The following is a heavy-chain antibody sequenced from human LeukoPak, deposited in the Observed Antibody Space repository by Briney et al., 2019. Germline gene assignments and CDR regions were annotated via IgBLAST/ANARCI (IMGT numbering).Heavy chain of an antibody. D-gene: IGHD6-25*01. Sequence: PSGTLSLTCAVSGGSISSSNWWSWVRQPPGKGLEWIGEIYHSGSTNYNSPLKSRVTISIDKSNNQFSLKLDSVTAADTAVYYCARGSDWASYWYLDLWGRGTLVSVSS. CDR3: ARGSDWASYWYLDL. J-gene: IGHJ2*01. CDR2: IYHSGST. V-gene: IGHV4-4*02. CDR1: GGSISSSNW.